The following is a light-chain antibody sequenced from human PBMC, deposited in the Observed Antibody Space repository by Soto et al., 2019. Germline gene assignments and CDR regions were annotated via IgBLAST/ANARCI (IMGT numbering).Light chain of an antibody. V-gene: IGKV3-20*01. CDR2: GGS. CDR3: QQYGSSWT. CDR1: QSVSSNH. J-gene: IGKJ1*01. Sequence: DIVLTQSPGTLSLSPGERATLYCRASQSVSSNHLAWYQQKPGQAPRLLTYGGSSRATGIPVRFSGSGSGTDFTLTISRLEPEDFAVYYCQQYGSSWTFGQGTKVDIK.